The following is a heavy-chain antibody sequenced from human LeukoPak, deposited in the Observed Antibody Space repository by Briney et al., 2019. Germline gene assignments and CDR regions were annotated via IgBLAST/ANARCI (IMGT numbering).Heavy chain of an antibody. V-gene: IGHV3-7*05. D-gene: IGHD1-1*01. Sequence: PGGSLRLSCAASGFTFSSYWMSWVRQAPGKGLEWVANIKQDGSEKFYVDSVKGRFTISRDNAKKSLYMQMNSLRGEDTAVYYCARGGYIHPIYIWGQGTLVTVSS. CDR3: ARGGYIHPIYI. CDR1: GFTFSSYW. CDR2: IKQDGSEK. J-gene: IGHJ4*02.